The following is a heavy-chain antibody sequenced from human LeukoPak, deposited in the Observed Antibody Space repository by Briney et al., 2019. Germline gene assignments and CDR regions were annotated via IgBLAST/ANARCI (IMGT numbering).Heavy chain of an antibody. CDR2: IIPIFGTA. V-gene: IGHV1-69*05. D-gene: IGHD6-6*01. Sequence: SVKVSCKASGYTITGYYMHWVRQAPGQGLEWMGGIIPIFGTANYAQKFQGRVTITTDESTSTVYMELSSLRSEDTAVYYCAREDSSSSSYGWGQGTLVTVSS. CDR3: AREDSSSSSYG. CDR1: GYTITGYY. J-gene: IGHJ4*02.